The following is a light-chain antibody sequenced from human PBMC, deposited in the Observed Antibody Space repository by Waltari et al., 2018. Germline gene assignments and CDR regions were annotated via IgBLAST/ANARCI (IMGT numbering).Light chain of an antibody. Sequence: DIQLTQSPSSLSASVGDRVTIYCRASQAISRYVAWYRQKPGEAHESLIFGASKLQSGVSSRFSGSGFGTDFTLTISGLQPEDFATYFCQQYTDYPITFGQGTRLE. V-gene: IGKV1-16*01. CDR3: QQYTDYPIT. CDR2: GAS. J-gene: IGKJ5*01. CDR1: QAISRY.